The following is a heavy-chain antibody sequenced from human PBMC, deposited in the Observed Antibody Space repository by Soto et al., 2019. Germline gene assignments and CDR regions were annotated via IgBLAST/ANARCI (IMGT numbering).Heavy chain of an antibody. Sequence: SETLSLTCTVSGGSISSYYWSWIRQPPGKGLEWIGYIYYSGSTNYNPSLKSRVTISVDTYKNQFSLKLSSVTAADTAVYYCARVASSWYRVFDYWGQGTLVTVSS. V-gene: IGHV4-59*01. CDR1: GGSISSYY. CDR3: ARVASSWYRVFDY. D-gene: IGHD6-13*01. J-gene: IGHJ4*02. CDR2: IYYSGST.